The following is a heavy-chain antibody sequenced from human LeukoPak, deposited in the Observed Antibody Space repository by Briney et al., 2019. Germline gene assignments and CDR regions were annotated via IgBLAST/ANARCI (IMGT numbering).Heavy chain of an antibody. J-gene: IGHJ4*02. V-gene: IGHV1-46*02. Sequence: ASVEVSCKASGYTFNNHYMYWVRQAPGQGLGWMGVINPSGGSTSYAQKFQGRVTMTRDTSTRTVYMEVNSLRSEDTAVYYCARQGTYSSAIGMGYWGQGTLVTVSS. CDR2: INPSGGST. CDR3: ARQGTYSSAIGMGY. CDR1: GYTFNNHY. D-gene: IGHD6-19*01.